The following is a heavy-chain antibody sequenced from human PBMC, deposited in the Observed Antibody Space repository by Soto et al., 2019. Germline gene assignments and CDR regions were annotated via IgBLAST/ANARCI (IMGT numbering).Heavy chain of an antibody. CDR3: TTDSHFTMKLVRFDY. J-gene: IGHJ4*01. V-gene: IGHV3-15*07. D-gene: IGHD3-22*01. CDR1: GFTFITAW. Sequence: GSLRLSCAASGFTFITAWINWVRQATGKGLGWVGRIKSKIDGGTTDFAAPVKGRFAISRDDSRNMVYFQMNSLEIEDTAVYYCTTDSHFTMKLVRFDYWGLGTLVTVSS. CDR2: IKSKIDGGTT.